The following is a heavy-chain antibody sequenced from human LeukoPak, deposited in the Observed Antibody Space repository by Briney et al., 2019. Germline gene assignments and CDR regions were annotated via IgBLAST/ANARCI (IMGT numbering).Heavy chain of an antibody. J-gene: IGHJ6*04. CDR1: GFTFSSYS. CDR3: AELGITMIGGV. CDR2: ISSSSSFI. Sequence: GGSLRLSCAASGFTFSSYSMNWVRQAPGKGLEWVSSISSSSSFIYYADSVKGRFTISRDNAKNSLYLQMNSLRAEDTAVYYCAELGITMIGGVWGKGTTVTISS. V-gene: IGHV3-21*01. D-gene: IGHD3-10*02.